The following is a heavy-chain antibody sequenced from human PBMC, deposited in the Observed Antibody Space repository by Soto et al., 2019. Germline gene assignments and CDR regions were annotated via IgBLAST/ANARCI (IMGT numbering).Heavy chain of an antibody. D-gene: IGHD3-10*01. CDR3: LKDLMVRGVITGITNGMDV. CDR2: ISSNGAST. CDR1: GCTFSSYA. Sequence: VGSLRLSCSASGCTFSSYAIHWVREAPVKGLEYVSAISSNGASTYYADSVKGRFTISRDNSTNTLYPQMSSLRAEDTAVHYCLKDLMVRGVITGITNGMDVLGRG. J-gene: IGHJ6*04. V-gene: IGHV3-64D*06.